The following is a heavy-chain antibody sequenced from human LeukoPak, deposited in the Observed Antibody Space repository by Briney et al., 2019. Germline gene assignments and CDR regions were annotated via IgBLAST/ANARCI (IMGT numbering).Heavy chain of an antibody. V-gene: IGHV1-69*05. CDR2: IIPIFGTA. CDR1: GGTFSSYA. D-gene: IGHD3-22*01. Sequence: SVKVSCKASGGTFSSYAISWVRQAPGQGLEWMGGIIPIFGTANYAQKFQGRVTITTDESTSTAYMELSSLRSEDTAVYYCARDPGYYYDSSGDYWGQGTLVTVSS. CDR3: ARDPGYYYDSSGDY. J-gene: IGHJ4*02.